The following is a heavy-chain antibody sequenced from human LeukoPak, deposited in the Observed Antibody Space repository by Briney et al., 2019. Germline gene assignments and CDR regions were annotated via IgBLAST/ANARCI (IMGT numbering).Heavy chain of an antibody. V-gene: IGHV1-8*03. CDR2: MNPNSGNT. CDR3: ARGVPTTGSRWFDP. D-gene: IGHD4-11*01. J-gene: IGHJ5*02. Sequence: ASVKVSCKASGYTFTSYDINWVRQATGQGLEWMGWMNPNSGNTGYAQKFQGRVTITRNTSISTAYMELSSLRSEDTAVYYCARGVPTTGSRWFDPWGQGTLVTVSS. CDR1: GYTFTSYD.